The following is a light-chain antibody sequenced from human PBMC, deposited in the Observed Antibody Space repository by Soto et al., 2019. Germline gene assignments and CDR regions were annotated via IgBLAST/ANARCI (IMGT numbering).Light chain of an antibody. CDR2: DTT. CDR3: LLLYGGPRV. Sequence: QAVVTQEPSLTVSPGGTVTLTCGSSTGAVTNGHYPYWFQQKPGQAPRTLIYDTTNKHSWTPARFSGSLLGGKAALTLSGAQPEDEADYCCLLLYGGPRVFGGGTKLTVL. J-gene: IGLJ2*01. CDR1: TGAVTNGHY. V-gene: IGLV7-46*01.